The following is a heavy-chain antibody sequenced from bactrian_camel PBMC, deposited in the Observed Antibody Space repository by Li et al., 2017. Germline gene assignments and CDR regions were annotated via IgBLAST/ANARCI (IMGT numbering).Heavy chain of an antibody. D-gene: IGHD2*01. CDR2: IDADGRS. CDR1: GYWSNSNC. Sequence: HVQLVESGGGLVQPGGSLRLSCAASGYWSNSNCMAWFRRPSGREREGVAAIDADGRSYYKDSVKDRFTVSRDNAKNSFHLQMNQLTPEDTAMYFCAASRTRNGYCYSMSEFPEAAYNHWGQGTQVTVS. V-gene: IGHV3S1*01. J-gene: IGHJ4*01. CDR3: AASRTRNGYCYSMSEFPEAAYNH.